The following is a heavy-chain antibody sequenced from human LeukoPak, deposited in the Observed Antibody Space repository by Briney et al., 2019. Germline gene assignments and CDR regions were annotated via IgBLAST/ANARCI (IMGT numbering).Heavy chain of an antibody. Sequence: ASVKVSCKASGYTFTSYGISWVRQAPGQGLEWMGWISAKNGDTNYAQKLQGRVTMTTDTSTSTAYMELRSLRSDDTAVYYCARDMGELLWFGGGDAFDIWGQGTMVTVSS. V-gene: IGHV1-18*01. J-gene: IGHJ3*02. CDR2: ISAKNGDT. D-gene: IGHD3-10*01. CDR3: ARDMGELLWFGGGDAFDI. CDR1: GYTFTSYG.